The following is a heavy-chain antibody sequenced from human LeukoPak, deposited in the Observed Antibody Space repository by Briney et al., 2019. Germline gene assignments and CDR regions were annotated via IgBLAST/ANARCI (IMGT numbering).Heavy chain of an antibody. D-gene: IGHD3-3*01. CDR1: GFTFSSYG. V-gene: IGHV3-33*01. J-gene: IGHJ4*02. CDR2: ICYDGSNK. Sequence: PGGSLRLSCAASGFTFSSYGMHWVRQAPGKGLEWVAVICYDGSNKYYADSVKGRFTISRDNSKNTLYLQMNSLRAEDTAVYYCARAWRKYYFDYWGQGTLVTVSS. CDR3: ARAWRKYYFDY.